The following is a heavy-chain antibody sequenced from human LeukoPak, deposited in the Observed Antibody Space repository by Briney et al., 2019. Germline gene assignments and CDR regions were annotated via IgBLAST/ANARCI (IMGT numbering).Heavy chain of an antibody. CDR2: IYYSGST. CDR3: ARDAAGTWDNWFDP. CDR1: GGSISSYY. Sequence: SETLSLTCTVSGGSISSYYWSWIRQPPGKGLNGIGYIYYSGSTNYNPSLKRRVTISVDTSKNQFSLKLSSVTAADTAVYYCARDAAGTWDNWFDPWGQGTLVTVSS. V-gene: IGHV4-59*01. D-gene: IGHD6-13*01. J-gene: IGHJ5*02.